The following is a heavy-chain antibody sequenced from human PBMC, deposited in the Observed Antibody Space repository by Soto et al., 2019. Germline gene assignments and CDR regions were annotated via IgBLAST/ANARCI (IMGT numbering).Heavy chain of an antibody. D-gene: IGHD5-18*01. CDR2: VYESGYT. V-gene: IGHV4-31*03. Sequence: NPSETLSLTCTVSGAPVSTGAYYWGWVRQRPGRGLEWIGYVYESGYTYYNMSLKSRLTISLDRSNNQFSLGLTSVTAADTAVYYCVRAPRHTAMVYAWLDPWGQGTVVTVSS. CDR1: GAPVSTGAYY. J-gene: IGHJ5*02. CDR3: VRAPRHTAMVYAWLDP.